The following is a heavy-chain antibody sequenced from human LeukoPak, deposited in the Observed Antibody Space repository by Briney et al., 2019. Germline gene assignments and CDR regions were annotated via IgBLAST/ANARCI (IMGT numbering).Heavy chain of an antibody. V-gene: IGHV3-13*01. Sequence: GGSLRLSCTASGFTISSHDMNWVRQTTGKGLGRVAVFERGGDSHLTDSVKGRFTVSRDNAKNSLFLQMNSLRAGDTALYYCTRGSRRVQLPRSYDFDVWGQGTVVTVSS. CDR1: GFTISSHD. CDR3: TRGSRRVQLPRSYDFDV. J-gene: IGHJ3*01. D-gene: IGHD1-1*01. CDR2: FERGGDS.